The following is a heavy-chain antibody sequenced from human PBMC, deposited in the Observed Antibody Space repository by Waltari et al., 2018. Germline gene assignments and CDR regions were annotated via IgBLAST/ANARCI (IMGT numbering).Heavy chain of an antibody. J-gene: IGHJ4*02. CDR2: IYYSGST. V-gene: IGHV4-59*01. CDR1: GGSISSYY. D-gene: IGHD7-27*01. Sequence: QVRLQESGPGLVKPSETLSLTCTVSGGSISSYYWSWIRQPPGKGLEWIGYIYYSGSTNYNPALKSRVTISVDTSKNQFSLKLSSVTAADTAVYYCARGGTGVLFDYWGQGTLVTVSS. CDR3: ARGGTGVLFDY.